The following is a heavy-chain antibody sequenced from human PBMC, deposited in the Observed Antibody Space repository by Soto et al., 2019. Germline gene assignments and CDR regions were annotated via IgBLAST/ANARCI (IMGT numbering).Heavy chain of an antibody. Sequence: GGSLRLSCAASGVTFTSYAMTWVRQVPGEGLQWVSSISKSGDSTYYADSVKGRFTTSRDNSKNTLYLQMNSLRAEDTAIYYCAKGSFGFDYWGQGALVTVSS. CDR3: AKGSFGFDY. V-gene: IGHV3-23*01. CDR2: ISKSGDST. D-gene: IGHD3-10*01. CDR1: GVTFTSYA. J-gene: IGHJ4*02.